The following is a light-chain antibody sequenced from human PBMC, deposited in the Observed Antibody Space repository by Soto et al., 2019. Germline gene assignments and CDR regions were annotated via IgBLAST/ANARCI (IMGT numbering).Light chain of an antibody. J-gene: IGLJ1*01. CDR2: NNN. V-gene: IGLV1-44*01. Sequence: QSVLTQPPSASGTPGQRVTISCSGSGSNIGSNSVNWYQQFPGTAPKLLIYNNNQRPSGVPDRISGSKSGTSASLAISGLQSEDEADYYCEAWDDSLNGYVFGAGTKVTVL. CDR1: GSNIGSNS. CDR3: EAWDDSLNGYV.